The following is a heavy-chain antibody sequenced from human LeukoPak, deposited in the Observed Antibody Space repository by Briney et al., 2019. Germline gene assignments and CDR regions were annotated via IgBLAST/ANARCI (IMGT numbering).Heavy chain of an antibody. J-gene: IGHJ3*02. CDR2: IHYSGST. D-gene: IGHD6-19*01. CDR1: GGSISSSYYY. Sequence: RTSETLSLTCTVSGGSISSSYYYWGWIRQPPGKGLEWIGSIHYSGSTYYNPSLRSRVTISVDTSKNQFSLKLSSVTAADTAVYYCARHLIAVAGTGSVFDIWGQGTTVTVSS. CDR3: ARHLIAVAGTGSVFDI. V-gene: IGHV4-39*01.